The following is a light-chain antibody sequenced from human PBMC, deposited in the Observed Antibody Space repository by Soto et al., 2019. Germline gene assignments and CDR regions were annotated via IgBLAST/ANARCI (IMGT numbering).Light chain of an antibody. CDR3: QQAYTFPLN. CDR1: QGISSW. V-gene: IGKV1D-12*01. Sequence: DIQMTQSPVSVSASVGDRVTITCRASQGISSWLAWYQQIPGKAPKLLVYAASKLQSGVPSRFSGSGSGTEFTPTIRSLQPEDFATYFCQQAYTFPLNFGGGTKVEMK. J-gene: IGKJ4*01. CDR2: AAS.